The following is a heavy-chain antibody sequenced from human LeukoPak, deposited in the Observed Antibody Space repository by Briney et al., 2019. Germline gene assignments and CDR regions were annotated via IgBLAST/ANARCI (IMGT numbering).Heavy chain of an antibody. CDR2: IYYSGST. CDR3: ARQFGAVAATFDY. Sequence: KPSETLSLTCSVSGGSISSSSYYSGWIRQPPGKGLEWIGSIYYSGSTYYNPSLKSRVTISIDTSNNQFSLKVSSVTAADTAVYYCARQFGAVAATFDYWGQGTLVTVSS. CDR1: GGSISSSSYY. V-gene: IGHV4-39*01. D-gene: IGHD6-19*01. J-gene: IGHJ4*02.